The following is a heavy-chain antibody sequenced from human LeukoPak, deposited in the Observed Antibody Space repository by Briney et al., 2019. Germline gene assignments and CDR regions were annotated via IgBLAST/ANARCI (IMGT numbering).Heavy chain of an antibody. CDR1: GFTLTSYA. D-gene: IGHD3-3*01. V-gene: IGHV3-64*02. J-gene: IGHJ3*01. Sequence: PGGSLRLSCAASGFTLTSYAMHWLRQTPGKGLEYVSAISNNGANTYYTASVKGRFIISRDISKNTLYLQMGSLRGDDMGVYYCARERLGVVIFDDAFDVWGQGTMVTVSS. CDR3: ARERLGVVIFDDAFDV. CDR2: ISNNGANT.